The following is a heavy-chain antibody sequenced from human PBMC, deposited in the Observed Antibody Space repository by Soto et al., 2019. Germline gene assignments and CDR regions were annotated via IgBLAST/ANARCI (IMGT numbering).Heavy chain of an antibody. V-gene: IGHV1-18*01. CDR2: INPFNGDT. Sequence: QVQLVQSGAEMKKPGASVKVSCKASGYTFSTYGITWVRQAPEQGLDWMGWINPFNGDTNSAPRFQDRVTMTTDTSQRTAYMELRSLRADDTAVYYCARVKVPAVILGAFDLWAQGTLVTVAS. J-gene: IGHJ3*01. D-gene: IGHD3-16*02. CDR1: GYTFSTYG. CDR3: ARVKVPAVILGAFDL.